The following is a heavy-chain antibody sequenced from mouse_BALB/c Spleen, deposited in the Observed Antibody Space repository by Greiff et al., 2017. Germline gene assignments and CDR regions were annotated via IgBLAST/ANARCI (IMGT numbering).Heavy chain of an antibody. CDR2: IWGDGST. CDR1: GFSLTGYG. Sequence: QVQLQQSGPGLVAPSQSLSITCTVSGFSLTGYGVNWVRQPPGKGLEWLGMIWGDGSTDYNSALKSRLSISKDNSKSQVFLKMNSLQTDDTARYYCARDARDSSGYYYAMDYWGQGTSVTVSS. CDR3: ARDARDSSGYYYAMDY. J-gene: IGHJ4*01. V-gene: IGHV2-6-7*01. D-gene: IGHD3-2*01.